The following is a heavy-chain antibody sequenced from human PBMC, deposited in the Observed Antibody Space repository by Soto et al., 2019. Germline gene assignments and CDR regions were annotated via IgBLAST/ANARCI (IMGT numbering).Heavy chain of an antibody. CDR3: AKRRGDGYFDL. D-gene: IGHD7-27*01. CDR2: ISGSGSDT. V-gene: IGHV3-23*01. Sequence: EVHLLESGGGSVQPGGSLRLSCAASGLTFSNYVMSWVRQAPGKGLEWVSAISGSGSDTYYAVSMKGRFTISRDNSKNTLDLKVNSLRAEDTAVYYCAKRRGDGYFDLWGRGTLVTVSS. J-gene: IGHJ2*01. CDR1: GLTFSNYV.